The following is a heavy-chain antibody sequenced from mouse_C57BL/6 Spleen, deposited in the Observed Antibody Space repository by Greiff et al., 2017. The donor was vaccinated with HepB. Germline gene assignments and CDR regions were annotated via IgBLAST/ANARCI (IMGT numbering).Heavy chain of an antibody. D-gene: IGHD2-12*01. CDR3: ARYYYSGVYAMDY. CDR1: GFSLTSYA. J-gene: IGHJ4*01. CDR2: IWTGGGT. Sequence: VQRVESGPGLVAPSQSLSITCTVSGFSLTSYAISWVRQPPGKGLEWLGVIWTGGGTNYNSALKSRLSISKDNSKSQVFLKMNSLQTDDTARYYCARYYYSGVYAMDYWGQGTSVTVSS. V-gene: IGHV2-9-1*01.